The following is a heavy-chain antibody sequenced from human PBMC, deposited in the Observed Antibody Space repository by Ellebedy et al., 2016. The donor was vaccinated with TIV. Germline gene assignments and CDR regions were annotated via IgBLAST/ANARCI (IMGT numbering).Heavy chain of an antibody. CDR1: GFTFSDYY. J-gene: IGHJ6*02. D-gene: IGHD5-18*01. CDR3: AAGYSYGYYYGMDV. Sequence: GESLKISCAASGFTFSDYYMSWIRQAPGKGLEWVSYISSSGSTIYYADSVKGRFTISRDNAKNSLYLQMNSLRAEDTAVYYCAAGYSYGYYYGMDVWGQGTTVTVSS. CDR2: ISSSGSTI. V-gene: IGHV3-11*01.